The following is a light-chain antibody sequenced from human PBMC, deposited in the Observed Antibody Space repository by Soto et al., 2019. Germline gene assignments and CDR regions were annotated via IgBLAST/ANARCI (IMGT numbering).Light chain of an antibody. CDR3: QQTFRTPRT. V-gene: IGKV1-39*01. Sequence: DIQMTQSPSSLSASVGDRLTITCRASQSINSHLNWYQQKPGKAPKLLIYAASSLQSGVPSRFSGSGSGTDFTLSISSLQPEDFATYYCQQTFRTPRTFGQGTKVE. J-gene: IGKJ1*01. CDR2: AAS. CDR1: QSINSH.